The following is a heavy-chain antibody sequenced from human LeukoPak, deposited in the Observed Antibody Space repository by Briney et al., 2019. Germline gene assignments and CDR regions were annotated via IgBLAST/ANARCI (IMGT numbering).Heavy chain of an antibody. CDR3: AKDTALGYCTNGVCYTGVY. Sequence: SLRLSCAASGFTFDDYAMHWVRQAPGKGLEWVSGISWNSGSIGYADSVKGRFTISRDNAKNSLYLQMNSLRAEDTALYYCAKDTALGYCTNGVCYTGVYWGQGTLVTVSS. V-gene: IGHV3-9*01. CDR1: GFTFDDYA. J-gene: IGHJ4*02. D-gene: IGHD2-8*01. CDR2: ISWNSGSI.